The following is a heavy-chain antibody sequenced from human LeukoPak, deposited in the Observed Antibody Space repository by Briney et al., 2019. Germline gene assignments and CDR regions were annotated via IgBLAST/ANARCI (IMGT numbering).Heavy chain of an antibody. D-gene: IGHD1-7*01. CDR3: ARHIPKLLAGAFDI. CDR2: IYHSGST. J-gene: IGHJ3*02. Sequence: PSETLSLTCAVSGGSISSSNWWSWVRQPPGKGLEWIGEIYHSGSTNYNPSLKSRVTISVDTSKNQFSLKRSSVTAADTAVYYCARHIPKLLAGAFDIWGQGTMVTVSS. CDR1: GGSISSSNW. V-gene: IGHV4-4*02.